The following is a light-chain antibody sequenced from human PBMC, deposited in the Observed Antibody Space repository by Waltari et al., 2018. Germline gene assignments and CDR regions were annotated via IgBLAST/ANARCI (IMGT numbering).Light chain of an antibody. J-gene: IGLJ3*02. V-gene: IGLV1-40*01. CDR1: SSNLGSGHE. CDR2: GNN. CDR3: QSYDNSLSGAWV. Sequence: QSVLTQPPSLSGAPGLRVTIPRPGSSSNLGSGHESPWYQQLPGTAPKLLIYGNNNRPSGVPDRFSGSRSGTSASLAITGLQAEDEADYYCQSYDNSLSGAWVFGGGTKLTVL.